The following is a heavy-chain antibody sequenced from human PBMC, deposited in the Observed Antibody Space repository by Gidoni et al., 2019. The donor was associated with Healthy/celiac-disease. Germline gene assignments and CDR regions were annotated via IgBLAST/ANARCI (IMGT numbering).Heavy chain of an antibody. V-gene: IGHV2-70*15. CDR2: VAWDDDK. Sequence: QVTLRESGPALVKRTQTLTLTCTFSGFSLNTPGMCGSWIRQPPGKALEWIARVAWDDDKYYSESLKTRLTISQDTSENQVVLTMTNVDPVDTATYYFARTHCWNGNNDAFDVWGQGTLVTVSS. D-gene: IGHD1-1*01. CDR1: GFSLNTPGMC. J-gene: IGHJ3*01. CDR3: ARTHCWNGNNDAFDV.